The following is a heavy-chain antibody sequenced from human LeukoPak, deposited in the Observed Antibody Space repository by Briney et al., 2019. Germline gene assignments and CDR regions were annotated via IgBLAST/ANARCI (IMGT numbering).Heavy chain of an antibody. V-gene: IGHV1-69*05. CDR2: IIPIFGTA. CDR1: GGTFISYA. CDR3: ASGGSGGSYYFDY. J-gene: IGHJ4*02. Sequence: SVKVSCKASGGTFISYAISWVRQAPGQGLEWMGGIIPIFGTANYAQKFQGRVTIITDESTSTAYMELSSLRSEDTAVYYCASGGSGGSYYFDYWGQGTLVTVSS. D-gene: IGHD1-26*01.